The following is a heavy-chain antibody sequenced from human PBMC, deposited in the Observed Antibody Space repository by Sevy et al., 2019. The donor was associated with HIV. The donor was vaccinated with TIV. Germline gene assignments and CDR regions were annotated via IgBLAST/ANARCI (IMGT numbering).Heavy chain of an antibody. CDR2: ISYDGSNK. V-gene: IGHV3-30-3*01. CDR1: GFTFSSYA. J-gene: IGHJ4*02. CDR3: AREDGGY. D-gene: IGHD3-16*01. Sequence: GGSLRLSCAAAGFTFSSYAMHWVRQAPGKGLEWVAVISYDGSNKYYADSVKGRFTISRDNSKNTLYLQMNSLRAEDTAVYYCAREDGGYWGQGPLVTVSS.